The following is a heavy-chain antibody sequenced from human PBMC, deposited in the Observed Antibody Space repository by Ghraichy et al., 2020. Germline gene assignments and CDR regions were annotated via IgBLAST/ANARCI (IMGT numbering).Heavy chain of an antibody. CDR2: IYWDDDK. J-gene: IGHJ1*01. Sequence: SGPTLVKPTQTLTLTCTFSGFSLSTSGVGVGWIRQPPGKTLEWLTLIYWDDDKRYRPSLKSRLTITTDTSRNQVVLTMTNMDPVDTATYYCAHIPRIDTGTRYFHYWGQGTLVTVS. CDR1: GFSLSTSGVG. D-gene: IGHD2-8*02. CDR3: AHIPRIDTGTRYFHY. V-gene: IGHV2-5*02.